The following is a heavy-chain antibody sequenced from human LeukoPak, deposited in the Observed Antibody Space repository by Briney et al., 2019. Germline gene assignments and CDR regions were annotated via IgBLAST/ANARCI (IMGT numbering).Heavy chain of an antibody. Sequence: SGTLSLTCAVSGVSISSSNWWSWVRQPPGKGLEWIGEIYHSGSTNYNPSLKGRVTISVDKSKNQFSLKLSSVTAADTAVYYCARDHRYDFWSGYRGLDYWGQGTLVTVSS. CDR1: GVSISSSNW. CDR3: ARDHRYDFWSGYRGLDY. CDR2: IYHSGST. V-gene: IGHV4-4*02. J-gene: IGHJ4*02. D-gene: IGHD3-3*01.